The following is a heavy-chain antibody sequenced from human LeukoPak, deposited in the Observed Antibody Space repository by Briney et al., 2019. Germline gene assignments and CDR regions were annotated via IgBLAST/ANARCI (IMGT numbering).Heavy chain of an antibody. J-gene: IGHJ4*02. Sequence: SETLSLTCTVSGGSISSSSYYWGWIRQPPGKGLEWIGSIYYSGSTYYNPSLKSRVTISVDTSKNQFSLKLSSVTAADTAVYYCARYYGSGSKTVRAIDYWGQGTLVIVSS. CDR2: IYYSGST. CDR3: ARYYGSGSKTVRAIDY. CDR1: GGSISSSSYY. V-gene: IGHV4-39*01. D-gene: IGHD3-10*01.